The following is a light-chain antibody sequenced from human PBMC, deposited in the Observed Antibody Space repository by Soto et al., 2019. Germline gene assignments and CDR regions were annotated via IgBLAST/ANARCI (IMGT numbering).Light chain of an antibody. Sequence: QSALTQAPSISGAPGQRVTISCTGSSSNIGAGYDVNWYHQLPGTAPKLLIHGNSNRPSGVPDRFSGSKSGTSASLAITGLQAEDEADYFCQSYDSSLSGYVFGTGTKVTVL. CDR2: GNS. V-gene: IGLV1-40*01. CDR1: SSNIGAGYD. J-gene: IGLJ1*01. CDR3: QSYDSSLSGYV.